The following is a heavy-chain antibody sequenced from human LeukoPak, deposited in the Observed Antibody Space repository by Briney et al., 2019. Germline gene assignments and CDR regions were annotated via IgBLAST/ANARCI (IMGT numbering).Heavy chain of an antibody. CDR2: IFSGGTT. Sequence: GGSLTLSCAASGFNVSNNFMTWVRQPPGKGLEWISVIFSGGTTYYADSVKGRFTISRDSSKNMLFLQMNSLRAEDTAIYYCARMREYCGGDCYFAYWGRGSLVTVSS. D-gene: IGHD2-21*02. CDR3: ARMREYCGGDCYFAY. J-gene: IGHJ4*02. V-gene: IGHV3-53*01. CDR1: GFNVSNNF.